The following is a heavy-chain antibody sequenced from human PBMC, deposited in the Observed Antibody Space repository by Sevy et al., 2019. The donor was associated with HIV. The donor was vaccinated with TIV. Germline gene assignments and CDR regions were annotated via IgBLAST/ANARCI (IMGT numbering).Heavy chain of an antibody. CDR1: GFTFGDYY. CDR2: ISSRSSFT. V-gene: IGHV3-11*06. CDR3: ARGAYDV. J-gene: IGHJ3*01. Sequence: RGSLRLSCVGSGFTFGDYYISWIRQAPGKGLESVAYISSRSSFTNYTDSVRGRFTISRDNAKNEVFLQMNSLRAEDTGVYYCARGAYDVWGQGTRVAVSS.